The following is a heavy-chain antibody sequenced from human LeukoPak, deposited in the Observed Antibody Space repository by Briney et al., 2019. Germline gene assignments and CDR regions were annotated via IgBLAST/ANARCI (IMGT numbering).Heavy chain of an antibody. D-gene: IGHD2-2*01. V-gene: IGHV1-8*01. Sequence: ASVKVSCKASGYTFTSYDINWVRQATGQGLEWMGWMNPNSGNTGYAQKFQGRVAMTRNTSISTAYMELSSLRSEDTAVYHCAADVTWELYQLPNWFDPWGQGTLVTVSS. CDR2: MNPNSGNT. CDR1: GYTFTSYD. CDR3: AADVTWELYQLPNWFDP. J-gene: IGHJ5*02.